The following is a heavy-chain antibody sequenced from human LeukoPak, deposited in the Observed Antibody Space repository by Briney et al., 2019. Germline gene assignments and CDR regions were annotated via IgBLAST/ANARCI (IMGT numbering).Heavy chain of an antibody. V-gene: IGHV1-2*02. J-gene: IGHJ4*02. Sequence: GASVKVSCKASGYTFTGYYMHWVRQAPGQGLEWMGWINPNSGGTNYAQKFQGRVTMTRDTSISTASMELSRLGSDDTAVYYCARVRGEFWSRFLYYFDYWSQGTLVTVSS. CDR2: INPNSGGT. D-gene: IGHD3-3*01. CDR3: ARVRGEFWSRFLYYFDY. CDR1: GYTFTGYY.